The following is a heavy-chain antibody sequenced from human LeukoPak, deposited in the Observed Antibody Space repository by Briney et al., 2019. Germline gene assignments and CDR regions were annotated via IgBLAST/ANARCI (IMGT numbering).Heavy chain of an antibody. CDR1: GFTFSSYG. D-gene: IGHD6-13*01. Sequence: GGSLRLSCAASGFTFSSYGMNWVRQAPGKGLEWVSSISSGGRTIYYADSVKGRFTISRDNAKNSLYLQMNSLRAEDTAFYYCARSGYSSSWYMFWGQGSLVTVSS. V-gene: IGHV3-48*04. CDR3: ARSGYSSSWYMF. CDR2: ISSGGRTI. J-gene: IGHJ4*02.